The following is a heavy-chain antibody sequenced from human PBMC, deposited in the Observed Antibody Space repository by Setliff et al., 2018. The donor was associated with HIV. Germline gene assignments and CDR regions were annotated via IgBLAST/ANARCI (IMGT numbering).Heavy chain of an antibody. CDR1: GYSFTSYW. V-gene: IGHV5-51*01. CDR2: IYPRDSDT. CDR3: ARRNGGNTHNYMDV. J-gene: IGHJ6*03. Sequence: PGESLKISCKGSGYSFTSYWIAWVRQKPGKGLEWMGMIYPRDSDTKYSPSFQGQVTMSVDTSVSTAYLEWSSLKASDTAIYFCARRNGGNTHNYMDVWGKGTTVTVSS. D-gene: IGHD2-15*01.